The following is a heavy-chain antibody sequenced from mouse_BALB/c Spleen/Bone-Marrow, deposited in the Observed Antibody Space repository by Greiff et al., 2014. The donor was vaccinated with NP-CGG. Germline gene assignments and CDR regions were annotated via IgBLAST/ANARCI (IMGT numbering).Heavy chain of an antibody. CDR2: IDPANGNT. D-gene: IGHD1-1*01. J-gene: IGHJ1*01. Sequence: VQLQQSGAELVKPGASVKLSCTASGFNIKDTYMHWVKRRPEQGLEWIGRIDPANGNTKYDPKFQGKATITADTSSTTAYLQLSSMTSEDATVYYCARYDYGWYLYVWGAGTTVTVSS. CDR3: ARYDYGWYLYV. V-gene: IGHV14-3*02. CDR1: GFNIKDTY.